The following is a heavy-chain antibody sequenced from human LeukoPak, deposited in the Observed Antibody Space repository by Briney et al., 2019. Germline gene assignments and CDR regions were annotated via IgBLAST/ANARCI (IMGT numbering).Heavy chain of an antibody. D-gene: IGHD6-19*01. Sequence: GGSLRLSCAASGFTFSDYYMSWIRQAPGKGLEWVSVIYGGGSTYYADSVKGRFTISRDTSKNTVNLQMNSLRAEDTAVYYCATWPGGWYGEDSWGQGTLVTVSS. CDR2: IYGGGST. CDR3: ATWPGGWYGEDS. J-gene: IGHJ4*02. CDR1: GFTFSDYY. V-gene: IGHV3-53*01.